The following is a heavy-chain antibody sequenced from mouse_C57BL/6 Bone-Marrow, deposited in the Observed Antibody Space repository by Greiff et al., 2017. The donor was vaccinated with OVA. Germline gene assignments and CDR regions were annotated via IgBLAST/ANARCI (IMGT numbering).Heavy chain of an antibody. D-gene: IGHD1-1*01. CDR1: GFSLSTFGMG. CDR3: ARIGAPYYGSSYPFDY. V-gene: IGHV8-8*01. J-gene: IGHJ2*01. Sequence: QVQLKQSGPGILQPSQTLSLTCSFSGFSLSTFGMGVGWIRQPSGKGLEWLAHIWWDDDKYYNPALKSRLTISKDTSKNQVFLKIANVDTADTATYYGARIGAPYYGSSYPFDYWGQGTTLTVSS. CDR2: IWWDDDK.